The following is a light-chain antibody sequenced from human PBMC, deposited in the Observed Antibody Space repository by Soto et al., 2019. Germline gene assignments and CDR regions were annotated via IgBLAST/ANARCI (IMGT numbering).Light chain of an antibody. J-gene: IGKJ2*01. CDR2: SAS. V-gene: IGKV3-20*01. Sequence: EIVLTQSPGTLSLSPGERATLSCRASQSVSSSYLAWYQQKPGQAPRLLIYSASSRATGIPDRFSGSGSGTDFTLTFSRLEPEDFAVYYCQQYASSLYTFGQGTKLEIK. CDR3: QQYASSLYT. CDR1: QSVSSSY.